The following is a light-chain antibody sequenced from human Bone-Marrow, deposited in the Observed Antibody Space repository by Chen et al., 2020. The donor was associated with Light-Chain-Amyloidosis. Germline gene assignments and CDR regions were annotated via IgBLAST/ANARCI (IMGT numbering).Light chain of an antibody. J-gene: IGKJ4*01. CDR3: QQRTNWPALT. V-gene: IGKV3-11*01. CDR2: DAS. CDR1: QSVGSF. Sequence: EIVLTQSPATLSLSPGERATLSCRASQSVGSFLAWYQQKPGQAPRLLISDASNRATGIPARFSGSGSGTDFTLTISSLEPEDFAVYYCQQRTNWPALTFGGGTNVEIK.